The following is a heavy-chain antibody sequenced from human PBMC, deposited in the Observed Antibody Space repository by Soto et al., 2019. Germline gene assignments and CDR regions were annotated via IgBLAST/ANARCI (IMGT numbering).Heavy chain of an antibody. CDR3: ARGGDSSSWYRGQGPYGMDV. D-gene: IGHD6-13*01. CDR1: GFTFSSYG. CDR2: IWYDGSNK. J-gene: IGHJ6*02. V-gene: IGHV3-33*01. Sequence: GESLKISCAASGFTFSSYGMHWVRQAPGKGLEWVAVIWYDGSNKYYADSVKGRFTISRDNSKNTLYLQMNSLRAEDTAVYYCARGGDSSSWYRGQGPYGMDVWGQGTTVTVSS.